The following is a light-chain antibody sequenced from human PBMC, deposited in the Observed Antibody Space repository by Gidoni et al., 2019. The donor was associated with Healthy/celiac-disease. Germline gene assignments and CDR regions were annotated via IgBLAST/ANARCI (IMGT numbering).Light chain of an antibody. V-gene: IGKV1-39*01. J-gene: IGKJ4*01. CDR2: AAS. CDR3: QQRYSTPRT. CDR1: QSISSY. Sequence: DIQITHSPSALSASVGDRVTITCRARQSISSYLNWYQQKPGKAPKLLIYAASSLQSGVPSRFSGSGSGTDFTLTISSLQPEDFATYYCQQRYSTPRTFGGGTKVEI.